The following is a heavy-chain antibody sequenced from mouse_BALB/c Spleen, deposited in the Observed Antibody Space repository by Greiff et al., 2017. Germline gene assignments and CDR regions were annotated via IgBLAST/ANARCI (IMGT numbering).Heavy chain of an antibody. Sequence: EVQRVESGGGLVQPGGSRQLSCAASGFTLSSFGMHWVRQAPEKGLEWVAYLSSGSSTIYYADTVKGRFPITRDNPKNTLLLQMTSLRSEDTAMYDCARRGGYYFDYWGEGTTLTVAS. CDR3: ARRGGYYFDY. J-gene: IGHJ2*01. CDR2: LSSGSSTI. V-gene: IGHV5-17*02. CDR1: GFTLSSFG.